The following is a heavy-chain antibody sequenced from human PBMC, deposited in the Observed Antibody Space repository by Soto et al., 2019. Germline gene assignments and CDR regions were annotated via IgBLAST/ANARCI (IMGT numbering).Heavy chain of an antibody. CDR3: ARGKGHTGLNCFDP. CDR1: VYSISSGYY. J-gene: IGHJ5*02. V-gene: IGHV4-38-2*01. CDR2: IYHSGSI. D-gene: IGHD2-21*02. Sequence: SETLSLACAVSVYSISSGYYWGCIRQPPGKGLEWIGSIYHSGSIYYNPSLKSRVSISVDTSKNHFSLKLSSVTAADTAVYYCARGKGHTGLNCFDPWGQGTLVTVPQ.